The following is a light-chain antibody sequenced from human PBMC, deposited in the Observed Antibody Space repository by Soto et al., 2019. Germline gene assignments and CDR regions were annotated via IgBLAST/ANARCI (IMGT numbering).Light chain of an antibody. CDR2: ATS. Sequence: DIQLTQSPSSLSASVGDRVTITCRASQAISSYLAWYQQKPGKVPELLIYATSTLQSGAPSRFSGSGSGTDFNLTISSLQPDDVATYYCHKYNHAPTFGGGTKVEIK. J-gene: IGKJ4*01. CDR1: QAISSY. CDR3: HKYNHAPT. V-gene: IGKV1-27*01.